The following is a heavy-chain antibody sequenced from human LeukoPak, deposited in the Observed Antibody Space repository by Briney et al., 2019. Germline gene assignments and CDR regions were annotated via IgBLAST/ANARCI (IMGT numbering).Heavy chain of an antibody. Sequence: SETLSLTCAVSGGSISSSSFYWAWLRQPPGKELEWIGSIYYRGSTSYKPSLRSRVTMSADLSKNQFSLRLNCVTAADTAVYYCARTEVGYWFDPWGQGTPVTVSS. D-gene: IGHD1-26*01. CDR2: IYYRGST. CDR1: GGSISSSSFY. V-gene: IGHV4-39*01. CDR3: ARTEVGYWFDP. J-gene: IGHJ5*02.